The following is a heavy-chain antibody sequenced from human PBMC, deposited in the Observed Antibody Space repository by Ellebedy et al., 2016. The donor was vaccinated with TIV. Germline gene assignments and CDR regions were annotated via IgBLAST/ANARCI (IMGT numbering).Heavy chain of an antibody. Sequence: MPSETLSLTCGVSGGSITSDNYWSWVRQSPGRGLEWIGEVYHNGHTNYNPSLRSRVSISVDKSKSQFSLRLRSMTAADTAVYYCARDWTRGGGYFASWFDPWGQGTPVTVSS. J-gene: IGHJ5*02. CDR2: VYHNGHT. CDR3: ARDWTRGGGYFASWFDP. V-gene: IGHV4-4*02. CDR1: GGSITSDNY. D-gene: IGHD2/OR15-2a*01.